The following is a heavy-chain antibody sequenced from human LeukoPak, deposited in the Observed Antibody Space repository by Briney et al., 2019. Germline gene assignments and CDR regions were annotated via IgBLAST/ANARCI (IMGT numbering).Heavy chain of an antibody. Sequence: PSETLSLTCTVYGGSFSGYYWSWIRQPPGKGLEWIGEINHSGSTNYNPSLKSRVTISVDTSKNQFSLKLSSVTAADTAVYYCARLGRPWLGLGGLSGFDYWGQGTLVTVSS. D-gene: IGHD3-16*02. CDR1: GGSFSGYY. CDR2: INHSGST. CDR3: ARLGRPWLGLGGLSGFDY. J-gene: IGHJ4*02. V-gene: IGHV4-34*01.